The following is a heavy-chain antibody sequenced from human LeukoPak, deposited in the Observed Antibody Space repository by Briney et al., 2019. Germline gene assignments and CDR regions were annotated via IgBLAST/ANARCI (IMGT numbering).Heavy chain of an antibody. D-gene: IGHD3-3*01. CDR2: ISAYNGNT. CDR3: ARGGVRFLEWLGGSNWFDP. J-gene: IGHJ5*02. Sequence: ASVKVSCKASGYTFTSYGIIWVRQAPGQGLEWMGWISAYNGNTNYAQKLQGRVTMTTDTSTSTAYMELRSLRSDDTAVYYCARGGVRFLEWLGGSNWFDPWGQGTLVTVSS. V-gene: IGHV1-18*01. CDR1: GYTFTSYG.